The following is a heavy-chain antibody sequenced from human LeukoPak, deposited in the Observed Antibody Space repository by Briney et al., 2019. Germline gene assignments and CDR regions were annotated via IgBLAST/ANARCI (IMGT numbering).Heavy chain of an antibody. CDR3: ARSPGTGNYFDY. D-gene: IGHD3-10*01. CDR1: GGSISNYY. J-gene: IGHJ4*02. V-gene: IGHV4-59*08. CDR2: IYYIRST. Sequence: PSESLSLTCTVSGGSISNYYWSWIRQPPGKGLEWVGYIYYIRSTNYNPSLRSRVTMSVDTSKNQFSLKLSSVTAADTAVYYCARSPGTGNYFDYWGQRTLVTVSS.